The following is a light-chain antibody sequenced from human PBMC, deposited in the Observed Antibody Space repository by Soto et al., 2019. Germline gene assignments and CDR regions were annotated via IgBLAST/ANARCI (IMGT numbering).Light chain of an antibody. J-gene: IGLJ2*01. CDR1: SSNIGAPYG. CDR2: GNN. V-gene: IGLV1-40*01. Sequence: QAVVTQPPSVSGAPGRRVTISCTGSSSNIGAPYGVHWYQQLPGTAPKLLIYGNNNRPSGVPDRFSGSQSGTSASLAITGLQAEDEADYYCQSYDSSLTDLVFGGGTKLTVL. CDR3: QSYDSSLTDLV.